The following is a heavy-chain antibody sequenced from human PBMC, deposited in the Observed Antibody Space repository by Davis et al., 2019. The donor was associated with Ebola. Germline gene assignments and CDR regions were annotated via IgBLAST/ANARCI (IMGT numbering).Heavy chain of an antibody. D-gene: IGHD6-13*01. J-gene: IGHJ1*01. CDR1: GFTFTNYY. Sequence: AASVKVSCKASGFTFTNYYMDWVRQAPGQGLEWMGIINPSGGSTSYAQKFQGRVTMTRDTSTSTVYMELSSLRSEDTAVYYCARSGQQLVGYFQHWGQGTLVTVSS. CDR2: INPSGGST. V-gene: IGHV1-46*01. CDR3: ARSGQQLVGYFQH.